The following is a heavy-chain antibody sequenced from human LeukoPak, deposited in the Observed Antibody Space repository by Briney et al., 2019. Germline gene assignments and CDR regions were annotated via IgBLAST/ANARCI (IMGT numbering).Heavy chain of an antibody. V-gene: IGHV1-18*01. CDR1: GYTFTNYA. D-gene: IGHD4-17*01. CDR2: ISAYNGNT. CDR3: ARDFWGVDNGDHVSYYMDV. Sequence: ASVKVSCKASGYTFTNYAISWVRQAPGQGLEWMGWISAYNGNTKYTQKFQGRVTMTRDTSTSTAYMELRSLRFDDTAVYYCARDFWGVDNGDHVSYYMDVWGKGTTVTISS. J-gene: IGHJ6*03.